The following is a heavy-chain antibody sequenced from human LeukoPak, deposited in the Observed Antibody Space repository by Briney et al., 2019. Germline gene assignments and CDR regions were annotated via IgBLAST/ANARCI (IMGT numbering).Heavy chain of an antibody. D-gene: IGHD6-13*01. Sequence: GGSLRLSCAASGFTFSSYSMNWVRQAPGKGLEWVSSISSSSSYIYYADSVKGRFTISRDNAKNSLYLQMNSLRAEDTAVYYCARVYSSSWSVYYYYYMDVWGKGTTVTVSS. CDR3: ARVYSSSWSVYYYYYMDV. V-gene: IGHV3-21*01. CDR2: ISSSSSYI. J-gene: IGHJ6*03. CDR1: GFTFSSYS.